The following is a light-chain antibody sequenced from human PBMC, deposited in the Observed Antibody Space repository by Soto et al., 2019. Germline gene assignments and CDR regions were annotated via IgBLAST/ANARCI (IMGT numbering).Light chain of an antibody. CDR1: QSVSNF. J-gene: IGKJ1*01. V-gene: IGKV1-5*01. CDR3: QQYDTYSWT. CDR2: DAS. Sequence: DIQMTQSPSTLSASVGERVTISCRANQSVSNFLAWYQQKPGKAPKLLIYDASSLESGVPPRFRGSGSGTEFTLTISSLQPDDFATYYCQQYDTYSWTFGQGTNMEIK.